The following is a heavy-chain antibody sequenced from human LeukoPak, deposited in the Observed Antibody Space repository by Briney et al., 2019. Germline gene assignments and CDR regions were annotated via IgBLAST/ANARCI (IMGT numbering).Heavy chain of an antibody. V-gene: IGHV4-30-4*01. CDR3: ARDSRNKAFDN. Sequence: SETLSLTCTVSGGSINNGDYYWSWSRQSPGKGLEWIGYIFYNRNTYYNPSLERRVSISVDTSKNQFSLRLTSVTAADTAVYYCARDSRNKAFDNWGQGTLVTVS. J-gene: IGHJ4*02. CDR2: IFYNRNT. D-gene: IGHD6-13*01. CDR1: GGSINNGDYY.